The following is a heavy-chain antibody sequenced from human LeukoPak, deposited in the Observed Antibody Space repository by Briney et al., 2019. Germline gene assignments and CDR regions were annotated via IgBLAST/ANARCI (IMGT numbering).Heavy chain of an antibody. D-gene: IGHD4-17*01. CDR2: IKQDGSEK. CDR1: GFAFSSYW. Sequence: GGSLRLSRAASGFAFSSYWMSWVRQAPGKGLEWVANIKQDGSEKYYVDSVKGRFTISRDNAKNSLYLQMNSLRAEDTAVYYCARAPGTTVTTRPYYYYYYMDVWGKGTTVTISS. J-gene: IGHJ6*03. CDR3: ARAPGTTVTTRPYYYYYYMDV. V-gene: IGHV3-7*01.